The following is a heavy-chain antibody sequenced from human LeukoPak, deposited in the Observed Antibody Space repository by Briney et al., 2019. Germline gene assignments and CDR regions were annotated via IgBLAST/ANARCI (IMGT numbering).Heavy chain of an antibody. CDR3: ARDSSGWGNYYYYGMDV. CDR2: MNPNIGNT. J-gene: IGHJ6*02. Sequence: ASVNVSCKASGYTFTSYDINWVRQATGQGLEWMGWMNPNIGNTGYAQKFQGRVTMTRTTSVSTAYMELSRLRSEDTAVYYCARDSSGWGNYYYYGMDVWGQGTTVTVSS. CDR1: GYTFTSYD. D-gene: IGHD6-19*01. V-gene: IGHV1-8*01.